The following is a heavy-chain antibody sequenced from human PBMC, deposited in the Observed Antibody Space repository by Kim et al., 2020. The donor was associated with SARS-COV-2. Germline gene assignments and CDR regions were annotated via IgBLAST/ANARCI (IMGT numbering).Heavy chain of an antibody. J-gene: IGHJ6*02. Sequence: GGSLRLSCAASGFTFSSYSMNWVRQAPGKGLEWVSSISSSSSYIYYADSVKGRFTISRDNAKNSLYLQMNSLRAEDTAVYYCARDRGYCCGGSCYHEENGMDVWGQGTTVTVSS. D-gene: IGHD2-15*01. V-gene: IGHV3-21*01. CDR3: ARDRGYCCGGSCYHEENGMDV. CDR2: ISSSSSYI. CDR1: GFTFSSYS.